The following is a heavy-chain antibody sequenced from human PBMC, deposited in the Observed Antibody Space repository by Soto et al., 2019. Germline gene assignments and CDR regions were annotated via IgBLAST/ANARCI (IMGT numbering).Heavy chain of an antibody. V-gene: IGHV3-74*01. J-gene: IGHJ6*03. CDR1: GFTFSNYW. CDR2: INSDVSVS. Sequence: EVKLVESGGGLVQPGGSLRLSCAASGFTFSNYWMYWVRQAPGQGLVWVSRINSDVSVSRYADSVKGRLTISRDNVKNTLYLQINSLRVEDTAVYYCARGDCVGGSCYSLAGSFYYYMDVWGKGTTVTVCS. D-gene: IGHD2-15*01. CDR3: ARGDCVGGSCYSLAGSFYYYMDV.